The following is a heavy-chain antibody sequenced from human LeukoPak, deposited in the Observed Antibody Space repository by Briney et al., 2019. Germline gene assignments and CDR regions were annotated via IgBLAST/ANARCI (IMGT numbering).Heavy chain of an antibody. V-gene: IGHV3-53*01. Sequence: GGSLRLSCAASGFTFSSYAMSWVRQAPGKGLEWVSVIYSGGSTYYADSVKGRFTISRDNSKNTLYLQMNSLRAEDTAVYYCARVGILWWNRAFDIWGQGTMVTVSS. J-gene: IGHJ3*02. CDR1: GFTFSSYA. CDR2: IYSGGST. D-gene: IGHD2-21*01. CDR3: ARVGILWWNRAFDI.